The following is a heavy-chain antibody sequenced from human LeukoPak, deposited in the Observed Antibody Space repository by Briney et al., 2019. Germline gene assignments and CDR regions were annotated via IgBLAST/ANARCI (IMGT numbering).Heavy chain of an antibody. CDR3: ARGNGGGYQLLGYFDY. V-gene: IGHV3-66*02. CDR1: GYTVSAHY. J-gene: IGHJ4*02. Sequence: GGSLRLSCAASGYTVSAHYLTWVRQAPGKGLEWVSIIYSGGSTNYADSVKGRFTISRDNSKNTLYLQMNSLRAEDTAVYYCARGNGGGYQLLGYFDYWGQGTLVTVSS. D-gene: IGHD2-2*01. CDR2: IYSGGST.